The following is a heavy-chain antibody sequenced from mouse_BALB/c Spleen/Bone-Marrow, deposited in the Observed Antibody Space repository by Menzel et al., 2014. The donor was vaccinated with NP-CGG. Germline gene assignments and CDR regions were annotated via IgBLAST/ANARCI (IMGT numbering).Heavy chain of an antibody. Sequence: VQLKHSGPELVKPGASVKMSCKASGYTFTSDVMHWVKQKPGQGLEWIGYINPYNDGTKYNEKFKGMATLTSDRSSSTAYMELSSLTSEDSAVYYCAKGGNYRYDFDYWGQGTTLTVSS. CDR1: GYTFTSDV. CDR3: AKGGNYRYDFDY. J-gene: IGHJ2*01. CDR2: INPYNDGT. V-gene: IGHV1-14*01. D-gene: IGHD2-14*01.